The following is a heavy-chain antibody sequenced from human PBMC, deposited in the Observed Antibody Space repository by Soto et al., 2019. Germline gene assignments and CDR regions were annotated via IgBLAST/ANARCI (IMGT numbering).Heavy chain of an antibody. D-gene: IGHD4-17*01. J-gene: IGHJ4*02. CDR1: GGSISSSSYY. Sequence: SETLSLTCTVSGGSISSSSYYWGWIRQPPGKGLEWIGSIYYSGSTYYNPSLKSRVTISVDTSKNQFSLKLSSVTAADTAVYYCARTPMTTVTTWFDYWGQGTLVTVSS. CDR3: ARTPMTTVTTWFDY. V-gene: IGHV4-39*01. CDR2: IYYSGST.